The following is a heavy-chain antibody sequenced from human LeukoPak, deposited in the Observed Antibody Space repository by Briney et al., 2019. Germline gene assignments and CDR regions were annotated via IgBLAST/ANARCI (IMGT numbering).Heavy chain of an antibody. CDR2: IYSGGST. Sequence: GGSLRLSCAASGFTVSSNYMSWVRQAPGKGLEWVSVIYSGGSTYYADSVKGRFTISRDNSKNTLYLQMNSLKAEDTAVYYCAKDGTVTADYFDYWGQGTLVTVSS. CDR3: AKDGTVTADYFDY. J-gene: IGHJ4*02. CDR1: GFTVSSNY. V-gene: IGHV3-53*05. D-gene: IGHD2-21*02.